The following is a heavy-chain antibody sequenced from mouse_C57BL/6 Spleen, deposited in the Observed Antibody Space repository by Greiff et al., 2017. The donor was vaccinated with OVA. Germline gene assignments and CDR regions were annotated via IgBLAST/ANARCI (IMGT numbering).Heavy chain of an antibody. Sequence: QVQLQQPGTELVKPGASVKLSCKASGYTFTSYWMHWVKQRPGQGLEWIGNINPSNGGTNYNEKFKSKATLTVDKSSSTAYMQLSSLTSEDSAVYYGARGPHYYGSSYDYFDYWGQGTTLTVSS. V-gene: IGHV1-53*01. CDR3: ARGPHYYGSSYDYFDY. CDR1: GYTFTSYW. D-gene: IGHD1-1*01. CDR2: INPSNGGT. J-gene: IGHJ2*01.